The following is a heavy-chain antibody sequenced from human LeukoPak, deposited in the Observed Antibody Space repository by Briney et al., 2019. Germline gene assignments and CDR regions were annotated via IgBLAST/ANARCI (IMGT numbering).Heavy chain of an antibody. CDR3: TTSGTPFEY. CDR1: GFTFNKAW. J-gene: IGHJ4*02. V-gene: IGHV3-15*01. D-gene: IGHD3-10*01. CDR2: IKNKGDGGTT. Sequence: PGGSLRLSCAASGFTFNKAWMRWVRLAPGKGLEWVGRIKNKGDGGTTDYAAPVKGRFTVSRDDSKSTLYLQMNSLKTEDTAVYYCTTSGTPFEYWGQGTLVTVSS.